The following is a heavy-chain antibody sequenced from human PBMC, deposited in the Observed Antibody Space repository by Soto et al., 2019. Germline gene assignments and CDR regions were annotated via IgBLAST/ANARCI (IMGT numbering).Heavy chain of an antibody. J-gene: IGHJ3*02. CDR3: AREGGEDDYVLGSDRYAAFDI. CDR2: ISSSGSTI. V-gene: IGHV3-11*01. CDR1: GFTFSDYY. Sequence: GGSLRLSCAASGFTFSDYYMSWIRQAPGKGLEWVSYISSSGSTIYYADSVKGRFTISRDNAKNSLYLQMNSLRAEDTAVYYFAREGGEDDYVLGSDRYAAFDIWGQGTMVTVSS. D-gene: IGHD3-16*02.